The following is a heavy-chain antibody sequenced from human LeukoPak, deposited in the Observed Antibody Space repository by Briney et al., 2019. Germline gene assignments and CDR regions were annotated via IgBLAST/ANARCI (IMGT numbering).Heavy chain of an antibody. D-gene: IGHD4-17*01. CDR1: GFTFSSYG. Sequence: PGGSLRLSCAASGFTFSSYGMHWVRQAPGKGLEWVAVISCDGSNKYYADSVKGRFTISRDNSKNTLYLQMNSLRAEDTAVYYCAKDCSYGDSFDYWGQGTLVTVSS. V-gene: IGHV3-30*18. J-gene: IGHJ4*02. CDR3: AKDCSYGDSFDY. CDR2: ISCDGSNK.